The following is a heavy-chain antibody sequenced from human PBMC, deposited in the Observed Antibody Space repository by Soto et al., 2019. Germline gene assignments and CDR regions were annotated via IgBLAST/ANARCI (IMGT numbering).Heavy chain of an antibody. D-gene: IGHD3-3*01. J-gene: IGHJ4*02. CDR1: GFTFGDYW. CDR2: IKKDGSEN. V-gene: IGHV3-7*03. Sequence: GGSLRLSCAASGFTFGDYWMSWVRQAPGKGLEWVAHIKKDGSENYYVDSVTGRFTVSRDNTKNSLYLQMNSLRAEDTAVYYCAKLGSGYYTGLYFDYWGQGTLVTVSS. CDR3: AKLGSGYYTGLYFDY.